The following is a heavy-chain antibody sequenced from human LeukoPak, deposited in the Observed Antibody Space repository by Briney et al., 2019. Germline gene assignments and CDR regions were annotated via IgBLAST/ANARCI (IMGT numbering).Heavy chain of an antibody. CDR1: GGSISSYY. CDR2: IYHSGST. D-gene: IGHD4-17*01. Sequence: PSETLSLTCTVSGGSISSYYWSWIRQPPGKGLEWIGYIYHSGSTNYNPSLKSRVTISVDTSKNQFSLKLSSVTAADTAVYYCARTGDYGPYFDYWGQGTLVTVSS. J-gene: IGHJ4*02. V-gene: IGHV4-59*01. CDR3: ARTGDYGPYFDY.